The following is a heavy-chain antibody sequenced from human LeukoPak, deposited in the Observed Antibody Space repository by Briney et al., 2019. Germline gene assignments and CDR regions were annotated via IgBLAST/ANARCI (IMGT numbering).Heavy chain of an antibody. D-gene: IGHD5-24*01. Sequence: GGSLRLSCAASGFTFSSYWISWVRQAPGRGLEWVANIKKDGTEANYVDSVKGRFTISRDNAKNSLYLQMNRLRADDTAVYYCARERWLQLSSVWDYWGQGTLVTVSS. J-gene: IGHJ4*02. CDR3: ARERWLQLSSVWDY. V-gene: IGHV3-7*01. CDR1: GFTFSSYW. CDR2: IKKDGTEA.